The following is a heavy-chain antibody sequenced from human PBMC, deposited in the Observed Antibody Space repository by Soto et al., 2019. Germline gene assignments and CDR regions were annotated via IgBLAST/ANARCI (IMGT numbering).Heavy chain of an antibody. V-gene: IGHV3-11*01. J-gene: IGHJ6*02. CDR3: ARVADSSGWHTFYYYGMDV. CDR2: ISSRGRTI. D-gene: IGHD6-19*01. Sequence: QVQLVESGGGLAKPGGSLRLSGAASDFTLSDYYMSWFRQPPGKGREWVSYISSRGRTIYYADSVKGRFTISRDTAKNSLYLQMNSLRAEDTAVYYCARVADSSGWHTFYYYGMDVWGQGTTVTVSS. CDR1: DFTLSDYY.